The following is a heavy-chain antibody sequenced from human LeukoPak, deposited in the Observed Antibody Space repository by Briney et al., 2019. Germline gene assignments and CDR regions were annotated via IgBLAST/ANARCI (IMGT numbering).Heavy chain of an antibody. CDR1: GGSISSYY. V-gene: IGHV4-4*07. J-gene: IGHJ3*02. Sequence: PSQTLSLTCTVSGGSISSYYWSWIRQPAGKGLGWIGRIYTSGSTNYNPSLKSRVTMSVDTSKNQFSLKLSSVTAADTAVYYCARGGADYYYDSSGQQPDAFDIWGQGTMVTVSS. CDR2: IYTSGST. D-gene: IGHD3-22*01. CDR3: ARGGADYYYDSSGQQPDAFDI.